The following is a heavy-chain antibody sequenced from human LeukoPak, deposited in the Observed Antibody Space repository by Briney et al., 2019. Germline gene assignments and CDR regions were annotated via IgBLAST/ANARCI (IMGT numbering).Heavy chain of an antibody. CDR3: ARDLDSSGYYDY. Sequence: ASVKVSCKASGGTFSSYAISWVRQAPGQGLEWMGGIIPIFGTANYAQKFQGRVTITTDESTSTAYMELSSLRSEDTAVYYCARDLDSSGYYDYWGQGTLVTVSS. J-gene: IGHJ4*02. CDR2: IIPIFGTA. D-gene: IGHD3-22*01. V-gene: IGHV1-69*05. CDR1: GGTFSSYA.